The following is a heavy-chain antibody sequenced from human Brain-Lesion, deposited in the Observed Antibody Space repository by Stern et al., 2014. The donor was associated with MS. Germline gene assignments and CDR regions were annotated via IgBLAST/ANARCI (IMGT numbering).Heavy chain of an antibody. CDR2: SNPKSGSK. CDR3: ATYYYDSTGYNGF. CDR1: GYTFTGYY. D-gene: IGHD3-22*01. V-gene: IGHV1-2*04. J-gene: IGHJ4*02. Sequence: QVQLVQSGAEVKKPGASVKVSCTASGYTFTGYYMHWVRQAPGQGLEWMGWSNPKSGSKNFSQQFQGWVAMTRDTSSNTAYMELSRLRSDDTAVYYCATYYYDSTGYNGFWGQGTLVTVAS.